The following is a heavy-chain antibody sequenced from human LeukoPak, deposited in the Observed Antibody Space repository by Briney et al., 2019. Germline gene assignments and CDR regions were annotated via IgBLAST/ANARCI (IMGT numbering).Heavy chain of an antibody. CDR2: ISADNGNT. V-gene: IGHV1-18*04. CDR3: ARDAGPLLANGISDY. CDR1: GYTLSNHA. Sequence: ASVKVSCKGSGYTLSNHAFSWVRQAPGQGLEWMGWISADNGNTNYAQRFQGRVTMTRDTSISTAYMELSRLRSDDTAVYYCARDAGPLLANGISDYWGQGTLVTVSS. D-gene: IGHD3-10*01. J-gene: IGHJ4*02.